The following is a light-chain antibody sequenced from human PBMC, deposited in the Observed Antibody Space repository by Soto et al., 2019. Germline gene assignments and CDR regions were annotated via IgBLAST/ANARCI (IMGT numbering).Light chain of an antibody. CDR1: SSDVGGFNY. V-gene: IGLV2-14*03. CDR3: NSYTSSSTPFDV. CDR2: DVS. J-gene: IGLJ1*01. Sequence: QSALTQPASVSGSPGQSITISCTGTSSDVGGFNYVSWYQQHPGKAPKLIIFDVSDRPSGVSNRFSGSKSANTASLTISGLQAEDEADYYCNSYTSSSTPFDVFGTGTKLTVL.